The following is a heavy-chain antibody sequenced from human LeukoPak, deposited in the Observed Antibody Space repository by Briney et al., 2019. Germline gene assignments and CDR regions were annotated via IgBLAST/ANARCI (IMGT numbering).Heavy chain of an antibody. J-gene: IGHJ6*03. D-gene: IGHD3-22*01. Sequence: ASVKVSCKASGYTFSSYAISWVRQAPGQGLEWMGGIIPIFGTANYAQKFQGRVTITADESTSTAYMELSSLRSEDTAVYYCARVRDYYDSSGYYYSYYYMDVWGKGTTVTVSS. CDR1: GYTFSSYA. CDR2: IIPIFGTA. V-gene: IGHV1-69*13. CDR3: ARVRDYYDSSGYYYSYYYMDV.